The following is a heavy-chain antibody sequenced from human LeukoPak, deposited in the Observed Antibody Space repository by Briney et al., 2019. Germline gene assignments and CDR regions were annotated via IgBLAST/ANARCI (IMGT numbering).Heavy chain of an antibody. D-gene: IGHD3-22*01. J-gene: IGHJ4*02. CDR3: ARVLHKRNYDSTTYYGY. Sequence: GGSLRLSCAASGFTFSSYGMHWVRQAPGKGLEWVAFIRYDGSNKYYADSVKGRFTISRDNSKNTLYLQMNSLRAEDTAVYYCARVLHKRNYDSTTYYGYWGQGTLVTVSS. CDR2: IRYDGSNK. V-gene: IGHV3-30*02. CDR1: GFTFSSYG.